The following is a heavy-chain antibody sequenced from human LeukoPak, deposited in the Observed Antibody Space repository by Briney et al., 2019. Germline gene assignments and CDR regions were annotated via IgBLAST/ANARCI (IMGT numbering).Heavy chain of an antibody. CDR3: TRDPRGSYGPDAFDI. D-gene: IGHD1-26*01. V-gene: IGHV3-49*04. J-gene: IGHJ3*02. CDR1: GFTFGDYA. CDR2: IRSKAYGGTT. Sequence: GGSLRLSCTASGFTFGDYAMSRVRQAPGKGLEWVGFIRSKAYGGTTEYAASVKGRFTISRDDSKSFAYLQMNSLKTEDTAVYYCTRDPRGSYGPDAFDIWGQGTVVTVSS.